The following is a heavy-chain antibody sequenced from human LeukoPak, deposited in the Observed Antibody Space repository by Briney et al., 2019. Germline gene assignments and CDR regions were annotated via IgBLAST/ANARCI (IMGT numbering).Heavy chain of an antibody. J-gene: IGHJ4*02. Sequence: PGGSLRLSCAASGFTFSSYDMHWVRQAPGEGLEWVSAVHTDGGTFYLDSVRGRFTVSREDATNSLYLQLDTLGAGDTAVYYCARGSGPGVTTIDSWGQGTLVLVSS. V-gene: IGHV3-13*01. CDR1: GFTFSSYD. CDR3: ARGSGPGVTTIDS. D-gene: IGHD4-17*01. CDR2: VHTDGGT.